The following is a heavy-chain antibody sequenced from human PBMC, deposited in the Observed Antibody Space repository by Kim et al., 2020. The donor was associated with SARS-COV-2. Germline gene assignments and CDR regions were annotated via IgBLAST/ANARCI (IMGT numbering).Heavy chain of an antibody. Sequence: ASVKVSCKVSGYTLTELSMHWVRQAPGKGLEWMGGFDPEDGETIYAQKFQGRVTMTEDTSTDTAYMELSSLRSEDTAVYYCATPPSYYYDSSGLFVVDYWGQGTLVTVSS. CDR1: GYTLTELS. CDR2: FDPEDGET. J-gene: IGHJ4*02. D-gene: IGHD3-22*01. V-gene: IGHV1-24*01. CDR3: ATPPSYYYDSSGLFVVDY.